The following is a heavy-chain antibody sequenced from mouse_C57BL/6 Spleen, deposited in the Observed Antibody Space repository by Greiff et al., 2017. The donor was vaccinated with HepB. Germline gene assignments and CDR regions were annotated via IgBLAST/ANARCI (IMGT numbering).Heavy chain of an antibody. CDR3: AREPNYYGSSHWYFDV. V-gene: IGHV1-54*01. Sequence: QVQLQQSGAELVRPGTSVKVSCKASGYAFTNYLIEWVKQRPGQGLEWIGVINPGSGGTNYNEKFKGKATLTADKSSSTAYMQLSSLTSEDSAVYFCAREPNYYGSSHWYFDVWGTGTTVTVSS. D-gene: IGHD1-1*01. CDR1: GYAFTNYL. J-gene: IGHJ1*03. CDR2: INPGSGGT.